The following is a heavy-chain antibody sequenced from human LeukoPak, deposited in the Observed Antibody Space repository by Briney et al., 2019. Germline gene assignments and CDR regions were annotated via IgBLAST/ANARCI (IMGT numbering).Heavy chain of an antibody. D-gene: IGHD3-10*01. V-gene: IGHV3-11*01. Sequence: GGSLRLSCAASGFTFSDYYMSWIRQAPGKGLEWVSYISSSGSTIYYADSVKGRFTISRDNAKNSLYLQMNSLRAEDTAVCYCARRFYGSGSYYTLSLDYWGQGTLVTVSS. J-gene: IGHJ4*02. CDR2: ISSSGSTI. CDR3: ARRFYGSGSYYTLSLDY. CDR1: GFTFSDYY.